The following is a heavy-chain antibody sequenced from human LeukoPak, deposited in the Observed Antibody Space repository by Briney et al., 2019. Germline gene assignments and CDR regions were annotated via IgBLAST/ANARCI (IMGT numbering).Heavy chain of an antibody. CDR1: GGSLSIYY. J-gene: IGHJ1*01. D-gene: IGHD3-16*01. CDR3: VTHYYDSATAKGYFQH. Sequence: PSESLSLTCAVSGGSLSIYYWSWIRQPPGAGPEWSGYIYYTGSTNYNPSLKSRVTISLDSSTNQFSLNLNSLTTADTAVYYYVTHYYDSATAKGYFQHWGQGTLVTVSS. V-gene: IGHV4-59*01. CDR2: IYYTGST.